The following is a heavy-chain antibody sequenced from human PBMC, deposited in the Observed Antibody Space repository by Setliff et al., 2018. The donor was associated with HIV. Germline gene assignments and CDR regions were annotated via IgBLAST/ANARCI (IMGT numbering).Heavy chain of an antibody. J-gene: IGHJ4*02. CDR1: GFRVTDTY. D-gene: IGHD2-21*01. CDR3: ARDPQRGDGYSFDY. V-gene: IGHV3-53*01. Sequence: GGSLRLSCEASGFRVTDTYMAWVRQAPGKGLEWVTLIYKAGKTYYADFVKGRFTIARDDTKNSLYLQMNSLTAEDTAVYYCARDPQRGDGYSFDYWGQGTLVTVSS. CDR2: IYKAGKT.